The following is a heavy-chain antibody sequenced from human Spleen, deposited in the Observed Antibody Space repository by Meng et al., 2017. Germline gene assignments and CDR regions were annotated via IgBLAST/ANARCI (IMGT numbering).Heavy chain of an antibody. CDR2: IRSKADGGTT. D-gene: IGHD3-10*01. V-gene: IGHV3-15*01. CDR3: TDGGSGSWDY. CDR1: GFTFSNAW. Sequence: GGSLRLSCAASGFTFSNAWMSWVRQAPGKGLEWVGRIRSKADGGTTDYAAAVKGRFTISRDDSKDTLFLEMNSLKSEDTGVYYCTDGGSGSWDYWGQGTLVTVSS. J-gene: IGHJ4*02.